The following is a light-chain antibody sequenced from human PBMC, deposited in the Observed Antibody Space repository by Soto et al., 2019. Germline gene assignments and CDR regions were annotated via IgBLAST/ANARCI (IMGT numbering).Light chain of an antibody. J-gene: IGKJ4*01. CDR2: DAS. CDR1: QSVSRGH. CDR3: QQFSSYPLT. V-gene: IGKV3-20*01. Sequence: EIVLTQSPGTLSLPPGEGATVSCRASQSVSRGHLAWYQQKPGQAPRLLIYDASSRATGIPDRLRGGGSGTDLTLTISRLEPEDFAVYYCQQFSSYPLTFGGGTKV.